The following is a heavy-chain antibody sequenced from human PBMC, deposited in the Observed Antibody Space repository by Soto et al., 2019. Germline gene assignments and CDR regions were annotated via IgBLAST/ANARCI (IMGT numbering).Heavy chain of an antibody. Sequence: EVQLVESGGGLVKPGGSLRLSCAASGFTFNNAWMTWVRQAPGKGLEWVGRIKSKTDGGTSDYAAPVKGRFTISRDDSKNTVYLQMNSLNTEDTAVYYCTTASVVPSFDPWGQGILVTVSS. CDR2: IKSKTDGGTS. CDR1: GFTFNNAW. CDR3: TTASVVPSFDP. V-gene: IGHV3-15*01. D-gene: IGHD2-2*01. J-gene: IGHJ5*02.